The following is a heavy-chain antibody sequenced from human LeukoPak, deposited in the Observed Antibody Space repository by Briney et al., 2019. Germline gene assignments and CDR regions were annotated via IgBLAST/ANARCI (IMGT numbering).Heavy chain of an antibody. CDR2: ISNDGSTI. CDR1: GFAFSSYS. D-gene: IGHD3-22*01. Sequence: GGSLRLSCAASGFAFSSYSMNWVRQAPGKGLEWISYISNDGSTIYYADSVKGRLTISRDNAENSLYLQMSSLRADDTALYYCAKDRQFYDTSGYPGGFGSWGQGTLVTVSS. CDR3: AKDRQFYDTSGYPGGFGS. V-gene: IGHV3-48*01. J-gene: IGHJ4*02.